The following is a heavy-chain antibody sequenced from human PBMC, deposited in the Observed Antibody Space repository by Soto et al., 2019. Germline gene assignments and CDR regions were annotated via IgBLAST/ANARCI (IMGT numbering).Heavy chain of an antibody. J-gene: IGHJ4*02. CDR3: ARAPGYCTNGVCPTFDF. CDR1: GDSVTNYF. Sequence: PSETLSLTCTVSGDSVTNYFWSWMRQPPGKGLEWIGHMYHGGRTNYSPTLKSRVTMSLVSSKNQFSLNLSSVTATDTAVYFCARAPGYCTNGVCPTFDFWGKGVLVTVSS. V-gene: IGHV4-59*02. D-gene: IGHD2-8*01. CDR2: MYHGGRT.